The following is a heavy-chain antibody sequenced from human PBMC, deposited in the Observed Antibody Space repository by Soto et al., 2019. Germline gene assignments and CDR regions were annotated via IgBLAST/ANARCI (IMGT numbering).Heavy chain of an antibody. D-gene: IGHD2-15*01. CDR2: ILPIFRTA. V-gene: IGHV1-69*12. J-gene: IGHJ6*02. CDR1: GGTFSSYA. CDR3: ASVETQRYYYGMDV. Sequence: QVQLVQSGAEVKKPGSSVKVSCKASGGTFSSYAISWVRQAPGQGLEWMGGILPIFRTADYAQKVQGRVTITADESTGTAYRELSSLRSEDTAVYYCASVETQRYYYGMDVWGQGTTVTVSS.